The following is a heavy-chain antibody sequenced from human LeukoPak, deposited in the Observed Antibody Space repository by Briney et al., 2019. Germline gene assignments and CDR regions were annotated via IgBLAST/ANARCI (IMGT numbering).Heavy chain of an antibody. J-gene: IGHJ4*02. D-gene: IGHD2-2*02. CDR3: ARDGFYIVDY. Sequence: GGSLRLSCAASGFTFSSYWTSWVRQAPGKGLEWVANIKQDGSEKYYVDSVKGRFTISRDNAKNSLYLQMNSLRAEDTAVYYCARDGFYIVDYWGQGTLVTVSS. CDR2: IKQDGSEK. CDR1: GFTFSSYW. V-gene: IGHV3-7*01.